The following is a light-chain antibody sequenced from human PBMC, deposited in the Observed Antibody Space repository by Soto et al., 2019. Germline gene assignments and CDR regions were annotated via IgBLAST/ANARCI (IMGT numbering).Light chain of an antibody. Sequence: QSVLTQPASVSGSPGQSITISCTGTSSDVGGYNYVSWYQHHPGRAPKLMIYEVSNRPSGVSNRFSGSKSGNTASLTISGLQAEDEADYCCSSYTSSSRVFGGGTKVTVL. V-gene: IGLV2-14*01. J-gene: IGLJ2*01. CDR3: SSYTSSSRV. CDR2: EVS. CDR1: SSDVGGYNY.